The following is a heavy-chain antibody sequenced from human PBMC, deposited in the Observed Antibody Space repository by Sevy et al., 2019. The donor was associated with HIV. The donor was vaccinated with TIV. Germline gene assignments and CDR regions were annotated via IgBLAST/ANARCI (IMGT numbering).Heavy chain of an antibody. J-gene: IGHJ4*02. D-gene: IGHD5-18*01. Sequence: GGSLRLSCAASGFTFSSYWMSWVRQAPGKGLEWVANIKQDGSEKYYVDSVKGRFTISRDNAKNSLYLQMNSLGAEDTAVYYCARVRGYGVAEFDYWGQGTLVTVSS. CDR3: ARVRGYGVAEFDY. V-gene: IGHV3-7*01. CDR2: IKQDGSEK. CDR1: GFTFSSYW.